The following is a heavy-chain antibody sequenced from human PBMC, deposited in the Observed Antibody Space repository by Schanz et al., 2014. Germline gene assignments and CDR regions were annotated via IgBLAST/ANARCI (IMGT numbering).Heavy chain of an antibody. D-gene: IGHD6-6*01. Sequence: QVQLVESGGGLVKPGGSLRLSCAASGFTLSDYDMSWIRQAPGKGLEWLSYISSSAGTIYYADSVKGRFTISRDSAKTSLYLQRNSRRAEATAVYYCARAPPPYSSSPYYWYYGMDVWGQGTTVTVSS. CDR1: GFTLSDYD. J-gene: IGHJ6*02. V-gene: IGHV3-11*01. CDR3: ARAPPPYSSSPYYWYYGMDV. CDR2: ISSSAGTI.